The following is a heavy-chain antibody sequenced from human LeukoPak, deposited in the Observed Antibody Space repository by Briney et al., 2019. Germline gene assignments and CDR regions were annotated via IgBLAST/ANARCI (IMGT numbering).Heavy chain of an antibody. D-gene: IGHD1-14*01. CDR1: GGSISSYY. Sequence: PSETLSLTCTVSGGSISSYYWSWIRQPPGKGLEWIGYIYYSGSTKYNPSLKSRVTISVDTSKNQFSLKLSSVTAADTAVYYCAGIPYYYYYYMDVWGKGTTVTVSS. CDR3: AGIPYYYYYYMDV. V-gene: IGHV4-59*12. J-gene: IGHJ6*03. CDR2: IYYSGST.